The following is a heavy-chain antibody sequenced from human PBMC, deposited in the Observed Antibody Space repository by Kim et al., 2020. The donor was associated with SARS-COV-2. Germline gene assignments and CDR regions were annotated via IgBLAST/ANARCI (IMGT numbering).Heavy chain of an antibody. CDR1: GYTFTSYA. CDR2: INTNTGNP. V-gene: IGHV7-4-1*02. Sequence: ASVKVSCKASGYTFTSYAMNWVRQAPGQGLEWMGWINTNTGNPTYAQGFTGRFVFSLDTSVNTAYLQISSLKAEDTAMYYCARIPSAYCSSTNCYSWFDPWGQGTLVTVSS. J-gene: IGHJ5*02. CDR3: ARIPSAYCSSTNCYSWFDP. D-gene: IGHD2-2*02.